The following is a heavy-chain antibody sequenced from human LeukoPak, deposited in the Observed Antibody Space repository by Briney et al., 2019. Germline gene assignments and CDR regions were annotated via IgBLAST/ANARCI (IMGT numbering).Heavy chain of an antibody. D-gene: IGHD3-3*01. CDR3: VKGQEFLEYIYDF. Sequence: ASVKVSCKASGGTFSSYAMSWVRQAPGKGLEWVSAISGSGGSTYYADSVKGRFTISRDNSKNTLYLQMNSPRAEDTAVYFCVKGQEFLEYIYDFWGQGTLVSVSS. CDR1: GGTFSSYA. CDR2: ISGSGGST. J-gene: IGHJ4*02. V-gene: IGHV3-23*01.